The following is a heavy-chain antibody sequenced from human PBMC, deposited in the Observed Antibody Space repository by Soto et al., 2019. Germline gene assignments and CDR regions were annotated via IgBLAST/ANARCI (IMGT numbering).Heavy chain of an antibody. D-gene: IGHD3-3*01. J-gene: IGHJ6*03. CDR2: IKQDGSEK. Sequence: GGSLRLSCAASGFTFSSYWMSWVRQAPGKGLEWVANIKQDGSEKYYVDSVKGRFTISRDNAKNSLYLQMNSLRAEDTAVYYCARDLSGRFLTPGYYYYMDVWGKGTTVTVSS. V-gene: IGHV3-7*01. CDR1: GFTFSSYW. CDR3: ARDLSGRFLTPGYYYYMDV.